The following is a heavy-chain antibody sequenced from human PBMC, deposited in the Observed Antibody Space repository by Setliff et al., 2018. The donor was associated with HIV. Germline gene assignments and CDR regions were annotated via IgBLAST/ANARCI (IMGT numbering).Heavy chain of an antibody. D-gene: IGHD6-13*01. CDR2: ISASSVNT. Sequence: ASVKVSCKASGFPFINYHITWVRQAPGQGLEWVGSISASSVNTNYTQGSVNMTTDISTSTAYMELRNLRSGDTAVYYCARVPVSSYYYYMDVWGAGTTVTVSS. V-gene: IGHV1-18*01. CDR3: ARVPVSSYYYYMDV. J-gene: IGHJ6*03. CDR1: GFPFINYH.